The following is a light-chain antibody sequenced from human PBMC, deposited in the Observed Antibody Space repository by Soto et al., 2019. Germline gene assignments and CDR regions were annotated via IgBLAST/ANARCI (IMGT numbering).Light chain of an antibody. CDR2: VAS. Sequence: IVLTQSPATLSLSPGERATLSCRASQSVNQKLGWYQQKPGQAPRLLIYVASYRATGIPARFSGSGSGTEYTLTISNLQAEDFAVYYCQQFNNWPHTFGQGTRLEIK. J-gene: IGKJ5*01. CDR1: QSVNQK. V-gene: IGKV3-15*01. CDR3: QQFNNWPHT.